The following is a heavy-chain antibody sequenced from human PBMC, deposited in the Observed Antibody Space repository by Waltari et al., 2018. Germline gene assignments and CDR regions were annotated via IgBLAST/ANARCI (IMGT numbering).Heavy chain of an antibody. CDR3: AKDGFWSGTTTYYYGMDV. CDR2: TWYDGSKK. D-gene: IGHD3-3*01. V-gene: IGHV3-30*18. CDR1: GFTFSSYG. Sequence: QVQLVESGGGVVQPGRSLRLSCAASGFTFSSYGMHWVRQAPGKGLEWVAGTWYDGSKKYYDDSVKGRFTISRDNSKNTLYLQMNSLRAEDTAMYYCAKDGFWSGTTTYYYGMDVWGQGTTVTVSS. J-gene: IGHJ6*02.